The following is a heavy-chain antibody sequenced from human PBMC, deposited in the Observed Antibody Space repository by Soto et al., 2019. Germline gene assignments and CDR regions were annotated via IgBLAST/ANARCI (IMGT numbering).Heavy chain of an antibody. CDR3: AHRVLRTVFGLVTTTAIYFDF. D-gene: IGHD3-3*01. Sequence: QITLNESGPTQVKPRQTLTLTCTFSGFSLTTSGVGVGWIRQSPGKAPEWLALIYWDDDKRYSPSLKSRLTITKDTSKTQVVLTMADLDPADTATYYCAHRVLRTVFGLVTTTAIYFDFWGQGPPVAVSS. V-gene: IGHV2-5*02. CDR1: GFSLTTSGVG. J-gene: IGHJ4*02. CDR2: IYWDDDK.